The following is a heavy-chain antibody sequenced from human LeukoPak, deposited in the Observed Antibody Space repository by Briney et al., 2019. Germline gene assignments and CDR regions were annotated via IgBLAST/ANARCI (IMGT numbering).Heavy chain of an antibody. CDR3: ATLDDYLGGVFDI. V-gene: IGHV4-59*01. Sequence: PSETLSLTCTVSGGSISSYYWSWIRQPPGKGLEWIGYIYYSGGTNYNPSLKSRVTISVDTSKNQFSLKLSSVTAADTAVYYCATLDDYLGGVFDIWGQGTVVTVSS. J-gene: IGHJ3*02. D-gene: IGHD5-24*01. CDR1: GGSISSYY. CDR2: IYYSGGT.